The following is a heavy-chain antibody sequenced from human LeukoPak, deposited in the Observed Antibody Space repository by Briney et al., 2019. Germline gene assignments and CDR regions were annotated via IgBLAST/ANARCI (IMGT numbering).Heavy chain of an antibody. Sequence: PGGSLRLSCAASGFKFSDYTMNWFRQAPGKGLEWLSYISGSSGSIYYADSVKGRFTVSRDNAKTSLYLQMTSLRAEDTAVYYCTRFPFGDFPRRLNYFDHWGQGTLVTVSS. V-gene: IGHV3-48*01. CDR2: ISGSSGSI. D-gene: IGHD2/OR15-2a*01. CDR1: GFKFSDYT. CDR3: TRFPFGDFPRRLNYFDH. J-gene: IGHJ4*02.